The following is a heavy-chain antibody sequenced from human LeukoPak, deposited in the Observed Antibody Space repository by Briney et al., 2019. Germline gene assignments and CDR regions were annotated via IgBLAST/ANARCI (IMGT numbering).Heavy chain of an antibody. Sequence: ASVRVSCKASGYTFTRYYIRWGRHAPGQGLWWMGIINPSGGSTSYAQKFQGRVTMTRDTPTSTVYMELNSLRSEDTAVYYCAKGYCSGGTCYSYDYWGQGTLVTVSS. J-gene: IGHJ4*02. D-gene: IGHD2-15*01. CDR3: AKGYCSGGTCYSYDY. V-gene: IGHV1-46*01. CDR2: INPSGGST. CDR1: GYTFTRYY.